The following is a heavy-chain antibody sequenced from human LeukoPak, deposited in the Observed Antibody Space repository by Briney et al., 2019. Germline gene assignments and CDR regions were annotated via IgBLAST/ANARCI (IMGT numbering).Heavy chain of an antibody. Sequence: SETLSLTCAVYGGSFSGYYWSWIRQPPGKGLEWIGEINHSGSTNYNPSLKSRVTISVDTSKNQFSLKLSSVTAADTAVYYCARVRRVNWFDPWGQGTLVTVSP. CDR3: ARVRRVNWFDP. CDR1: GGSFSGYY. CDR2: INHSGST. D-gene: IGHD3-10*01. J-gene: IGHJ5*02. V-gene: IGHV4-34*01.